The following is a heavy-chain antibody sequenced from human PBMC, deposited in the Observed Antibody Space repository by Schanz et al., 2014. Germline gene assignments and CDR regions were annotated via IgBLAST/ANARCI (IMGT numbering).Heavy chain of an antibody. CDR3: ARDPGMFYFDY. CDR2: IHHSGST. J-gene: IGHJ4*02. Sequence: QVQLQQWGAGLLKPSETLSLTCAVYGGSFSGYYWTWIRQPPGKGLEWIGEIHHSGSTNYNPSLKSRVTISMDTSKNQFSLKLSSVTVADTAVYYCARDPGMFYFDYWGQGTLVTVSS. CDR1: GGSFSGYY. D-gene: IGHD3-10*02. V-gene: IGHV4-34*01.